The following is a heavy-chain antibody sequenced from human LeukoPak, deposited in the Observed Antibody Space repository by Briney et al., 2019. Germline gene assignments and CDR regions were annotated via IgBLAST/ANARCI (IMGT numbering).Heavy chain of an antibody. CDR1: GFTFSHYA. V-gene: IGHV3-23*01. D-gene: IGHD3-22*01. J-gene: IGHJ3*02. Sequence: GRSLRLSCAASGFTFSHYAMSWVRQAPGKGLEWVSAISGSGGSTYYADSVKGRFTISRDNSKNTLYLQMNSLRAEDTAVYYCAKGYDSSESGAFDIWGQGTMVTVSS. CDR3: AKGYDSSESGAFDI. CDR2: ISGSGGST.